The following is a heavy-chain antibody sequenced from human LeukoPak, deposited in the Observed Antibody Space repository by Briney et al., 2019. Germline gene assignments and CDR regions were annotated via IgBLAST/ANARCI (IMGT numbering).Heavy chain of an antibody. J-gene: IGHJ4*02. CDR1: GYTFTGYY. D-gene: IGHD3-22*01. CDR3: AHLTMIDSPESDY. CDR2: INPNSGGT. V-gene: IGHV1-2*02. Sequence: GASVKVSCKASGYTFTGYYMHWVRQAPGQGLEWMGWINPNSGGTNYAQKFQGRVTMTRDTSISTAYMELSRLRSDDTAVYYCAHLTMIDSPESDYWGQGTLVTVSS.